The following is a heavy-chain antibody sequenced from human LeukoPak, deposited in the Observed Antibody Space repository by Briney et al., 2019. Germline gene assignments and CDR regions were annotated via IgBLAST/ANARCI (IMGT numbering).Heavy chain of an antibody. D-gene: IGHD2-2*02. CDR1: GFTFSSYW. J-gene: IGHJ6*03. Sequence: PVGSLRLSCAASGFTFSSYWMHWVRQAPGKGLVWVSRINSDGSSTSYADSVKGRFTISRDNAKNTLYLQMNSLRAEDTAVYYCARGDIVVVPAAIRGYYYYYMDVWGKGTTVTVSS. CDR3: ARGDIVVVPAAIRGYYYYYMDV. CDR2: INSDGSST. V-gene: IGHV3-74*01.